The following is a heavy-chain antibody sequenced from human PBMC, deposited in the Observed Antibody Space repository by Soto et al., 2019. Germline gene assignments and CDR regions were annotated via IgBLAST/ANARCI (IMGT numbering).Heavy chain of an antibody. V-gene: IGHV1-18*01. CDR2: ISVYSGDT. D-gene: IGHD6-6*01. Sequence: QVQLVQSGTEVKKPGASVKVSCKASGYSFSRYGISWVRQAPGQGLEWMGWISVYSGDTDYAQNLQGRVTVTTDTSTSTAYMELRSLRSDDTAVYYCARDRSSSDYWGQGTLVIVSS. J-gene: IGHJ4*02. CDR3: ARDRSSSDY. CDR1: GYSFSRYG.